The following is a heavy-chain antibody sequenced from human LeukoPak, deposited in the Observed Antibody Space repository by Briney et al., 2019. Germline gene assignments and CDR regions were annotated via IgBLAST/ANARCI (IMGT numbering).Heavy chain of an antibody. CDR3: AREEYGDHTW. D-gene: IGHD4-17*01. J-gene: IGHJ4*02. V-gene: IGHV3-7*01. CDR2: IKQDGSEK. CDR1: GFTFSRYW. Sequence: GGSLRLSCAASGFTFSRYWMSWLRQAPGKGLEWVANIKQDGSEKYYVDSVKGRFTISRDNARNSLYLQMNNLRAEDTAVYYCAREEYGDHTWWGQGTLVTVSS.